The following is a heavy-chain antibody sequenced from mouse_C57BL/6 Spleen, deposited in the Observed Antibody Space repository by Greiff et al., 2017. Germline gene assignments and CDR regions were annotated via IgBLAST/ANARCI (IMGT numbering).Heavy chain of an antibody. CDR3: ARPSGPGAMDY. D-gene: IGHD1-3*01. CDR2: ISSGSSTI. Sequence: EVQGVESGGGLVKPGGSLKLSCAASGFTFSDYGMHWVRQAPEKGLEWVAYISSGSSTIYYADTVKGRFTISRDNAKNTLFLQVTSLGSEETARDYCARPSGPGAMDYWGQGTSVTGAS. V-gene: IGHV5-17*01. J-gene: IGHJ4*01. CDR1: GFTFSDYG.